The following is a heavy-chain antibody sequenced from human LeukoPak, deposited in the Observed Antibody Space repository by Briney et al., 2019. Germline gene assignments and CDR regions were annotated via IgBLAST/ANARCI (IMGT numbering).Heavy chain of an antibody. CDR3: ARGKAIDFWSGYYSPYYYYGMDV. V-gene: IGHV4-59*12. Sequence: SETPSLTCTVSGVSISSYYWSWIRQPPGKGLEWIGYIYYSGSTNYNPSLKSRVTISVDTSKNQFSLKLSSVTAADTAVYYCARGKAIDFWSGYYSPYYYYGMDVWGQGTTVTVSS. CDR1: GVSISSYY. CDR2: IYYSGST. D-gene: IGHD3-3*01. J-gene: IGHJ6*02.